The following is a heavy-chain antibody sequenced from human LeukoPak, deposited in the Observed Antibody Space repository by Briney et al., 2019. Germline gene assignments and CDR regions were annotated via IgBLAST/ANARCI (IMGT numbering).Heavy chain of an antibody. J-gene: IGHJ4*02. CDR3: CGRTYYYDSSGYYRDY. D-gene: IGHD3-22*01. Sequence: GASVKVSCKASGGTFSSYAISWVRQAPGQGLEWMGGIIPIFGTANYAQKFQGRVTITADESTSTAYMELSSLRSEDTAAYYCCGRTYYYDSSGYYRDYWGQGTLVTVSS. V-gene: IGHV1-69*13. CDR1: GGTFSSYA. CDR2: IIPIFGTA.